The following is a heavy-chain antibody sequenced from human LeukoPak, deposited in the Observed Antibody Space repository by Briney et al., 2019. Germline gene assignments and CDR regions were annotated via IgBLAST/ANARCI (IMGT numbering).Heavy chain of an antibody. CDR1: GGSMSIYY. Sequence: SETLSLTCTVSGGSMSIYYWSWIREPPGKGLEGIGYIYYSGSTNYNPSLKSRVTISVDTSKNLFSLKLSSVPAADTAVYYCARDSWFGAFDNWGQGTMVSVSS. J-gene: IGHJ3*02. CDR2: IYYSGST. CDR3: ARDSWFGAFDN. D-gene: IGHD3-10*01. V-gene: IGHV4-59*01.